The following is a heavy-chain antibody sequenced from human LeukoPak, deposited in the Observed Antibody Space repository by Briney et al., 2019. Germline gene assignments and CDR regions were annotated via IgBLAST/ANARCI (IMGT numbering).Heavy chain of an antibody. CDR3: ARGPTSEEVRNWYFDL. D-gene: IGHD6-6*01. V-gene: IGHV4-4*07. Sequence: SETLSLTCSVSGGSVSAYYWSWIRQPAGKGLEWIGRIYSTGDTNYNPSLKSRVTMSLDRSKKQFSLNLRSLTAADTAVYYCARGPTSEEVRNWYFDLWGRGTLVAVSS. CDR1: GGSVSAYY. CDR2: IYSTGDT. J-gene: IGHJ2*01.